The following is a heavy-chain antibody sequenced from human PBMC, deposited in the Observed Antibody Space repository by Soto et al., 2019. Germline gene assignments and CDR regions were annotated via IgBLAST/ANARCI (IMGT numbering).Heavy chain of an antibody. V-gene: IGHV3-30*19. CDR3: AKVKMTYAIRGLYFDL. J-gene: IGHJ4*02. CDR1: GFTFSSFG. D-gene: IGHD2-21*01. CDR2: TSYDGSNA. Sequence: GGSLRLSCAASGFTFSSFGMHWVRQAPGKGLEWVALTSYDGSNAYYGDSVKGRFTISRDNSKNTLYLQMNTLRAEDSAVYYCAKVKMTYAIRGLYFDLWGQGTLVTVSS.